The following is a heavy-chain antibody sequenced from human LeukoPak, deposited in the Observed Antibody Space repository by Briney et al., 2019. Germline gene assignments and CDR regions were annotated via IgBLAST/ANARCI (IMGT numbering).Heavy chain of an antibody. CDR2: TYSDGRT. D-gene: IGHD6-13*01. Sequence: QTGGSLRLSCAASGFTVSSNYMSWVRQAPGKGLEWVSLTYSDGRTHYADSVKGRFTISRDNAKNSLYLQMNSLRAEDTAVYYCARDIAAAFDYWGQGTLVTVSS. J-gene: IGHJ4*02. CDR1: GFTVSSNY. V-gene: IGHV3-53*01. CDR3: ARDIAAAFDY.